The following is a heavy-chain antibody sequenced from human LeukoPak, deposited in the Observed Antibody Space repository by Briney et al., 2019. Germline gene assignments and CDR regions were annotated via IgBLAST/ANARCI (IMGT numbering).Heavy chain of an antibody. V-gene: IGHV3-23*01. D-gene: IGHD1-26*01. CDR2: ISGSGGST. CDR1: GFTFSSYA. Sequence: GGSLRLSCAASGFTFSSYAMSWVRQGQGKGQGLVSVISGSGGSTYSADSVKGRFTISRDNSKNTLYLQMNSLRAEDTAVYFCAKSQDGGRLFHFDYWGQGSLVTVSS. CDR3: AKSQDGGRLFHFDY. J-gene: IGHJ4*02.